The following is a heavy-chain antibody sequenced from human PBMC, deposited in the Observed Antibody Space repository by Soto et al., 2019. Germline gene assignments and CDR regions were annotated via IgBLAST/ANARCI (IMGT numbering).Heavy chain of an antibody. CDR3: ASDLLLWFGDQTKGAFDY. CDR1: GGSISSSSYY. J-gene: IGHJ4*02. D-gene: IGHD3-10*01. Sequence: KPSETLSLTCTVSGGSISSSSYYWGWIRQPPGKGLEWIGSIYYSGSTYYNPSLKSRVTISVDTSKNQFSLKLSSVTAADTAVYYCASDLLLWFGDQTKGAFDYWGQGTLVTVSS. V-gene: IGHV4-39*01. CDR2: IYYSGST.